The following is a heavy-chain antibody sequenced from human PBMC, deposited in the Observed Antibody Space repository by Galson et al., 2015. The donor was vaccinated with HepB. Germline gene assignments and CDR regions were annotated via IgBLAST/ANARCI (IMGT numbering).Heavy chain of an antibody. J-gene: IGHJ1*01. CDR3: AKDSAAAIEYFQH. CDR2: ISWDGGST. Sequence: SLRLSCAASGFTFDDYTMHWVRQAPGKGLEWVSLISWDGGSTYYADSVKGRFTISRDNSKNSLYLQMNSLRTEDTALYYCAKDSAAAIEYFQHWGQGTLVTVSS. CDR1: GFTFDDYT. D-gene: IGHD2-2*01. V-gene: IGHV3-43*01.